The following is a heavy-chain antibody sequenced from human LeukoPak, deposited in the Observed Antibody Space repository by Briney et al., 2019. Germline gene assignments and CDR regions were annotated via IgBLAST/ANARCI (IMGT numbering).Heavy chain of an antibody. CDR3: ARCFSSGYYSPFDH. J-gene: IGHJ4*02. Sequence: SETLSLTCNVSGGSISSSSYYWGWIRQPPGKGLEWVGSINYSGNAYYKPALSSRVTISVDTSKNQFSLKLSSVTAADTAVYYCARCFSSGYYSPFDHWGQGTLVTVSS. D-gene: IGHD3-22*01. CDR2: INYSGNA. V-gene: IGHV4-39*07. CDR1: GGSISSSSYY.